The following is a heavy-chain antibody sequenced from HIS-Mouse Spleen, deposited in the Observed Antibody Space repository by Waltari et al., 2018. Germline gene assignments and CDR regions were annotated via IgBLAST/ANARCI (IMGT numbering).Heavy chain of an antibody. J-gene: IGHJ2*01. D-gene: IGHD6-13*01. CDR2: IYYSGST. CDR1: GGSIRSSSYS. Sequence: QLQLQESGPGLVKPSETLSLTCTVPGGSIRSSSYSCVWIRQPPGKGLELIGSIYYSGSTYYNPSLKSRVTISVDTSKNQFSLKLSSVTAADTAVYYCAREIPYSSSWYDWYFDLWGRGTLVTVSS. V-gene: IGHV4-39*07. CDR3: AREIPYSSSWYDWYFDL.